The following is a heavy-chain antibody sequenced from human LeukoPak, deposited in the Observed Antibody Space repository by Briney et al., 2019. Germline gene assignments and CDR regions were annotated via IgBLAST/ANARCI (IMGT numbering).Heavy chain of an antibody. Sequence: PGGSLRLSCAASGFTFDDYTMHWVRQAPGKGLEWVSLITWDGGSTYYADSVKGRFTISRDNAKNSLYLQMNSLRAEDTALYYCARDNFWSRGGSYFDYWGQGTLVTVSS. V-gene: IGHV3-43*01. D-gene: IGHD3-3*01. CDR3: ARDNFWSRGGSYFDY. CDR1: GFTFDDYT. J-gene: IGHJ4*02. CDR2: ITWDGGST.